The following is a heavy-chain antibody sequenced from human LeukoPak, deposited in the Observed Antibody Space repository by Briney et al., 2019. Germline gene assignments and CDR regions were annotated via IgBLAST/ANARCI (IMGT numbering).Heavy chain of an antibody. CDR2: IYLGDSDT. Sequence: GESLKISCKGSGYRFTSYWIGWVRQMPGKGLEWMGIIYLGDSDTRSRPSFQGQVTISADKSISTAYLQWSSLKASDTAMHYCARHSSAAIPNWFDPGGQGTLVTVSS. CDR1: GYRFTSYW. D-gene: IGHD6-6*01. CDR3: ARHSSAAIPNWFDP. J-gene: IGHJ5*02. V-gene: IGHV5-51*01.